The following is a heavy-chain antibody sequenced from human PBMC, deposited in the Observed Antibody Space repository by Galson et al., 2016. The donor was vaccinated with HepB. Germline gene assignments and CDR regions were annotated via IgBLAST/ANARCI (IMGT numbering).Heavy chain of an antibody. CDR1: GFRLSSYR. V-gene: IGHV3-23*01. CDR2: IVSDGRT. Sequence: SLRLSCAVSGFRLSSYRMTWVRQAPGKGLVWVSTIVSDGRTYYGDAVTGRFTISRDTSTNELFLQMNSLRAEDTAIYSCAKDCGYDYGPNLDSWGQGTLVTVSS. D-gene: IGHD4/OR15-4a*01. J-gene: IGHJ5*01. CDR3: AKDCGYDYGPNLDS.